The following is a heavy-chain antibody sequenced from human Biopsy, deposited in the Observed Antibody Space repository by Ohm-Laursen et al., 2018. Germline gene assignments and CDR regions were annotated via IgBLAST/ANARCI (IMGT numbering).Heavy chain of an antibody. J-gene: IGHJ4*02. CDR2: IYYSGST. V-gene: IGHV4-59*12. CDR3: ARDSPSYADYPFDY. CDR1: GGSISSDY. Sequence: GTLSLTRTVSGGSISSDYWSWIRQTPGKGLEWIGYIYYSGSTNYNPSLKSRVTISVDTSKNQFSLRLRSVTAADTAVYYCARDSPSYADYPFDYWGQGTLVTVSS. D-gene: IGHD4-17*01.